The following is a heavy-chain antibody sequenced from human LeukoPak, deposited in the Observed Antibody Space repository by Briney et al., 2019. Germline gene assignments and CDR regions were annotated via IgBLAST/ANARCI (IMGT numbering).Heavy chain of an antibody. CDR1: GGSISSGDYY. J-gene: IGHJ4*02. CDR2: IYYSGST. Sequence: PSETLSLTCTVSGGSISSGDYYWIWIRQPPGKGLEWIGYIYYSGSTYYNPSLKSRVTISVDTSKNQFSLKLSSVTAADAAVYYCARDHAPEGFDYWGQGTLVTVSS. CDR3: ARDHAPEGFDY. D-gene: IGHD1-14*01. V-gene: IGHV4-30-4*08.